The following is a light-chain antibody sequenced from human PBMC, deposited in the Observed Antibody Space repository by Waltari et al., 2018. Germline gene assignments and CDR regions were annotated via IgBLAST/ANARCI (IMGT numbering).Light chain of an antibody. J-gene: IGLJ3*02. V-gene: IGLV2-11*01. Sequence: QSALTPPRSVSGSPGQSVTISCIGTSSAVGTYPHVAWYQQHPGKAPKLIISDVSKRPSGVPVRFSGSKSGNTASLAISGLQAEDEADYYCCSYAGTYTWVFGGGTKVTVL. CDR1: SSAVGTYPH. CDR3: CSYAGTYTWV. CDR2: DVS.